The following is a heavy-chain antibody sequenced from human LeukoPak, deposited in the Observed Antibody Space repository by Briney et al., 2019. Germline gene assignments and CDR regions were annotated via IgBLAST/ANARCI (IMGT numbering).Heavy chain of an antibody. J-gene: IGHJ4*02. V-gene: IGHV1-2*02. CDR3: ARDQRYSSSSGTDY. CDR2: INPNSGGT. Sequence: ASVKVSCKASGYTFTSYYMHWVRQAPGQGLEWMGWINPNSGGTNYAQKFQGRVTMTRDTSISTAYMELSRLRSDDTAVYYCARDQRYSSSSGTDYWGQGTLVTVSS. D-gene: IGHD6-6*01. CDR1: GYTFTSYY.